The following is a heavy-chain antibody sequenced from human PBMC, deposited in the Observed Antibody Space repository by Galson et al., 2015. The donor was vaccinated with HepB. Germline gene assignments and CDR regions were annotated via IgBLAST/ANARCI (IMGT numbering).Heavy chain of an antibody. CDR1: GFTFSSYW. D-gene: IGHD5-24*01. J-gene: IGHJ3*02. V-gene: IGHV3-7*03. Sequence: SLRLSCAASGFTFSSYWMSWVRQAPGKGLEWVANIKQDGSEKYYVDSVKGRFTISRDNAKNSLYLQMNSLRAEDTAVYYCARDIRVIRDDHERWLQFNDAFDIWGQGTMVTVSS. CDR2: IKQDGSEK. CDR3: ARDIRVIRDDHERWLQFNDAFDI.